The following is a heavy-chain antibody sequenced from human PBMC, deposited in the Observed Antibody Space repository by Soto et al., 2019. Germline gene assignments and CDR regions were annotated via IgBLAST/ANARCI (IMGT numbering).Heavy chain of an antibody. CDR3: ARALYDSSGYYVTPFDY. CDR2: ISAYNGNT. CDR1: GYTFTSYG. J-gene: IGHJ4*02. D-gene: IGHD3-22*01. Sequence: GASVKVSCKASGYTFTSYGISWVRQAPGQGLEWMGWISAYNGNTNYAQKLQGRVTMTTDTSTSTAYMELSSLRSEDTAVYYCARALYDSSGYYVTPFDYWGQGTLVTVSS. V-gene: IGHV1-18*01.